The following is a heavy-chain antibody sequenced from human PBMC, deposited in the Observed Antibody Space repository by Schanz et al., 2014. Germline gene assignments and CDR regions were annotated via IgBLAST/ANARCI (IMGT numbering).Heavy chain of an antibody. CDR2: ISYDGSNK. Sequence: QVQLVESGGGVVQPGRSLRLSCAASGFTFSSYGMHWVRQAPGKGLEWVAVISYDGSNKYYADSVKGRFTISRDNSRDTVYLQMNSLRGEDTAVYYCARGGRGGYPGGAFDIGGQGTMVTASS. CDR3: ARGGRGGYPGGAFDI. CDR1: GFTFSSYG. V-gene: IGHV3-30*19. D-gene: IGHD5-12*01. J-gene: IGHJ3*02.